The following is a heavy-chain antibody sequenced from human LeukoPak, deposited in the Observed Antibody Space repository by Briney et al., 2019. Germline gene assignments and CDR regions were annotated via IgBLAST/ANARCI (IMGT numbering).Heavy chain of an antibody. J-gene: IGHJ4*02. CDR1: GFTFSSYA. V-gene: IGHV3-30-3*01. Sequence: GGSLRLSCAASGFTFSSYAMHWVRQAPGKGLEWVAVISYDGSNKYYADSVKGRFTISRDNSKNTLYLQMNSLRAEDTAVYYCASYCSGGSCYVEDYWGQGTLVTVSS. CDR2: ISYDGSNK. CDR3: ASYCSGGSCYVEDY. D-gene: IGHD2-15*01.